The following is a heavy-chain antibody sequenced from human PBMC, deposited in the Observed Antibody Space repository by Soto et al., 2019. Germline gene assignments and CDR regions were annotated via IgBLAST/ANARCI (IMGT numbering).Heavy chain of an antibody. D-gene: IGHD2-21*02. CDR1: GGSISSGDYY. V-gene: IGHV4-30-4*01. Sequence: QVQLQESGPGLVKPSQTLSLTCTVSGGSISSGDYYWSWIRQPPGKGLEWIGYIYYSGSTYYNPSLKSRVTISVDTSKNQFSLKLSSVTAADTAVYYCAREEIFPHCGVDCLNWFDPWGQGTLVTVSS. CDR3: AREEIFPHCGVDCLNWFDP. J-gene: IGHJ5*02. CDR2: IYYSGST.